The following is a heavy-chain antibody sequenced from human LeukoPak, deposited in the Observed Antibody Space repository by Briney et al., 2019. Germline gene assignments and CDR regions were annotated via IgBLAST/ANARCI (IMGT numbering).Heavy chain of an antibody. CDR2: ISYDGSYK. J-gene: IGHJ4*02. Sequence: GGSLRLSCAASGFTFTTYGMHWVRQAPGKGLEWVAVISYDGSYKYYVDSVKGRFTISGDNSKNTLYLQMNSLRAEDTAVYYCARGRPFDYWGQGTLVTVSS. CDR3: ARGRPFDY. V-gene: IGHV3-30*03. CDR1: GFTFTTYG.